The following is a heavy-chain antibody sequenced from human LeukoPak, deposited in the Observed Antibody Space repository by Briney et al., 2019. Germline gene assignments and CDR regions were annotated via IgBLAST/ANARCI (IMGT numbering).Heavy chain of an antibody. CDR2: INTDGSHS. Sequence: GGSLRLSCAGSGFSFNNYLMHWVRQAPGKGLVWVSRINTDGSHSMYADSVKGRFSISRDNTKNKLYLQMNSLRAEDTAVYYCTRDLNGDPYYYLDVWGKGTTVTVSS. J-gene: IGHJ6*03. D-gene: IGHD4-17*01. V-gene: IGHV3-74*03. CDR3: TRDLNGDPYYYLDV. CDR1: GFSFNNYL.